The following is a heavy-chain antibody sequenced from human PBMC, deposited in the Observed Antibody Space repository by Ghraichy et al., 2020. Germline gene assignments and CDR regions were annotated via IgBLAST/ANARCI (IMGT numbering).Heavy chain of an antibody. CDR1: GFTFDSYE. CDR3: ARIFSGWNRIDY. CDR2: ISSGGTI. V-gene: IGHV3-48*03. J-gene: IGHJ4*02. Sequence: AGSLRLSCAASGFTFDSYEMTWVRQAPGKGLEWVSYISSGGTIYYADSVKGRFTISRDNAKKSLFLQMNSLRAEDTAVYYCARIFSGWNRIDYWGQGTLVTVSS. D-gene: IGHD6-19*01.